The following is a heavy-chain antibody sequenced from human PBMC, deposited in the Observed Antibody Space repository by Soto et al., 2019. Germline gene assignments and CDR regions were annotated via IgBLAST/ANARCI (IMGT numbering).Heavy chain of an antibody. D-gene: IGHD6-19*01. J-gene: IGHJ3*01. CDR1: GFRFSSFV. V-gene: IGHV3-30*18. Sequence: GGSLRLSCETSGFRFSSFVMHWVRQAPGRGLEWVAVMSNDGTKKFYADSVKGRFIISRDNSKNTLYLQMFSLRIEDTAVYYCAKDRLRPGGLVTIPLDAFDLWGRGTMITV. CDR2: MSNDGTKK. CDR3: AKDRLRPGGLVTIPLDAFDL.